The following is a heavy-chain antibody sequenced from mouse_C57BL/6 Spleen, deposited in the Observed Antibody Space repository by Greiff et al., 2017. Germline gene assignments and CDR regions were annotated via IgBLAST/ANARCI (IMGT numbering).Heavy chain of an antibody. V-gene: IGHV5-4*01. D-gene: IGHD1-1*01. CDR2: ISDGGSYT. J-gene: IGHJ1*03. CDR1: GFTFSSYA. CDR3: ARGTYYYGSSYGYFDV. Sequence: EVQLMESGGGLVKPGGSLKLSCAASGFTFSSYAMSWVRQTPEKRLEWVATISDGGSYTYYPDNVKGRFTISRDNAKNNLYLQMSHLKSEDTAMYYCARGTYYYGSSYGYFDVWGTGTTVTVSS.